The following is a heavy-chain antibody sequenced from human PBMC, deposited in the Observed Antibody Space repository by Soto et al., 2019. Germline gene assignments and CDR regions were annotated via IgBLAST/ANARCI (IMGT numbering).Heavy chain of an antibody. J-gene: IGHJ6*02. Sequence: QVQLVESGGGVVQPGRYLRLSCAASGFTFSSYAMHWVRQAPGKGLEWVAVISYDGSNKYYADSVKGRFTISRDNSKNPLYLQMNSLRAEDTAVYYCARDYGSGSYPYYYYYGMDVWGQGTTVTVSS. D-gene: IGHD3-10*01. V-gene: IGHV3-30-3*01. CDR2: ISYDGSNK. CDR3: ARDYGSGSYPYYYYYGMDV. CDR1: GFTFSSYA.